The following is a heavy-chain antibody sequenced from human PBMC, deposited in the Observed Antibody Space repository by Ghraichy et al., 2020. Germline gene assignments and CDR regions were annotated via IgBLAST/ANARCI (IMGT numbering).Heavy chain of an antibody. Sequence: LSLTCAASGFIFSSYWMGWVRQAPGKGLEWVANIKPDGSEKYYVDSVKGRFTISRDNAKNSVYLQMNSLRAEDTAVYYCARAFIPLTDYFDYWGQGTLVTVSS. CDR1: GFIFSSYW. CDR2: IKPDGSEK. D-gene: IGHD3-9*01. CDR3: ARAFIPLTDYFDY. V-gene: IGHV3-7*01. J-gene: IGHJ4*02.